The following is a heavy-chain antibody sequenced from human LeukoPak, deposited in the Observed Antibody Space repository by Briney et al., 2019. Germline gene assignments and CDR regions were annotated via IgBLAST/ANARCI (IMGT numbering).Heavy chain of an antibody. J-gene: IGHJ4*02. D-gene: IGHD2-21*02. CDR1: GGSISSSSYY. CDR2: IYYSGST. Sequence: SETLSLTCTVSGGSISSSSYYWGWIRQPPGKGLEWIGSIYYSGSTYYNPSLKSRVTISVDTSKNQFSLKLSSVTAADTAVYYCARRPAYCGGDCYSTGFDYWGQGTLVTVSS. V-gene: IGHV4-39*01. CDR3: ARRPAYCGGDCYSTGFDY.